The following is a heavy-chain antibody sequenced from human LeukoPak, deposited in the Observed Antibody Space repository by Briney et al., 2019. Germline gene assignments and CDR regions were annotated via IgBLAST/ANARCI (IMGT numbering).Heavy chain of an antibody. Sequence: ASVKVSCKASGYTFTSYYMHWVRQAPGQGLEWMGWINPNSGGTKYAQKFQGRFTMTRDTSISTAYMELSRLRSDDTAVFYCARDRAVAGTNLDAFDFWGQGTVVTVSS. V-gene: IGHV1-2*02. J-gene: IGHJ3*01. CDR3: ARDRAVAGTNLDAFDF. D-gene: IGHD6-19*01. CDR2: INPNSGGT. CDR1: GYTFTSYY.